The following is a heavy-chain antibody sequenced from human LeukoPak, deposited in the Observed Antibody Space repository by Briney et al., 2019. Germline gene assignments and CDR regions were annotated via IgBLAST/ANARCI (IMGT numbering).Heavy chain of an antibody. Sequence: AGGSLRLSCAASGFTFSSYAMHWVRQAPGKGLEWVAVISYDGSEKYYADSVKGRFTISRDNSKKMLYLQMNSLRAEDTAVYYCAKRGPSDYFYGMDVWGQGTTVTVSS. D-gene: IGHD2-2*01. CDR3: AKRGPSDYFYGMDV. CDR1: GFTFSSYA. V-gene: IGHV3-30*18. J-gene: IGHJ6*02. CDR2: ISYDGSEK.